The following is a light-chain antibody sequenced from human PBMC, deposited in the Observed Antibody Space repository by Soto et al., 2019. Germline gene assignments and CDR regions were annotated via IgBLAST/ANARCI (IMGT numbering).Light chain of an antibody. Sequence: QSVLTQPASVSGSPGQSITISCTGTSSDVGAYDFVSWYQQHPDKATKLMIYEVSNRPSGASNRFSGSKSVNTATLTISGLQAEDEADYYCSSYTSSSTRVFGTGTKVTVL. CDR1: SSDVGAYDF. CDR3: SSYTSSSTRV. CDR2: EVS. J-gene: IGLJ1*01. V-gene: IGLV2-14*03.